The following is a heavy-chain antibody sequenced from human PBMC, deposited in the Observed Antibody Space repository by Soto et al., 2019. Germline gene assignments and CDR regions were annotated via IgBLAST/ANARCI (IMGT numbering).Heavy chain of an antibody. D-gene: IGHD4-17*01. J-gene: IGHJ3*02. V-gene: IGHV1-69*01. CDR1: GGTFNSYA. CDR2: IIPIFGTA. CDR3: ARDPIDYEPSWDAFDI. Sequence: QVQLVQSGAEVKKPGSSVKVSCKASGGTFNSYAISWVRQAPGQGLEWMGGIIPIFGTANYAQKFQGRVTITADESTSTAYMELSSLRSEDTAVYYCARDPIDYEPSWDAFDIWGQGTMVTVSS.